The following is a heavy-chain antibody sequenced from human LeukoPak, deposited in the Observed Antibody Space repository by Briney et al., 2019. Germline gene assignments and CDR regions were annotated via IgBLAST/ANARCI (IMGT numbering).Heavy chain of an antibody. V-gene: IGHV4-39*07. CDR2: IYYSGST. J-gene: IGHJ3*02. Sequence: SETLSLTCTVSGGSISSSRDYWAWLRQPPGKGLEWIANIYYSGSTYYSPPLKSRVTISVDTSKNQFSLKLSSVTAADTAVYYCTRDRSALDTWGQGTMVTVSS. CDR1: GGSISSSRDY. CDR3: TRDRSALDT.